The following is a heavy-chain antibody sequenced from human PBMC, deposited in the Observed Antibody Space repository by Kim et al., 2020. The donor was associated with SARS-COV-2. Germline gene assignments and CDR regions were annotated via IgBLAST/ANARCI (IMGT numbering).Heavy chain of an antibody. Sequence: YYADAVKGRFTISRDNAKNSLYLQMNSLRDEDTAVYYCARIPYYGGNPGYWGQGTLVTVSS. V-gene: IGHV3-48*02. J-gene: IGHJ4*02. CDR3: ARIPYYGGNPGY. D-gene: IGHD4-17*01.